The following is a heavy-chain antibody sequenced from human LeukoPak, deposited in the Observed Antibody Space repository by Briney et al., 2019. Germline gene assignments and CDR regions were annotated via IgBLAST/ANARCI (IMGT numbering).Heavy chain of an antibody. V-gene: IGHV3-7*03. J-gene: IGHJ4*02. D-gene: IGHD3-22*01. CDR2: IKEDGSER. CDR3: ARGYYYDSSGYRDY. CDR1: AFIFSGHW. Sequence: GGSLRLSCEGSAFIFSGHWMNWVRQTPGKGLEWVASIKEDGSERQYVDSVKGRFSISRDNTKGSLFLQLNSLRAEDTAVYYCARGYYYDSSGYRDYWGQGTLVTVSS.